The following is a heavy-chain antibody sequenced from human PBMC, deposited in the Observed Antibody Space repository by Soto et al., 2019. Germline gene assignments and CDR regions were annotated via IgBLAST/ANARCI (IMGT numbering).Heavy chain of an antibody. CDR2: INPNSGNT. CDR1: GYTFTSYD. Sequence: QVQLVQSGAEVKKPGASVRVSCKASGYTFTSYDINWVRQDTGQGLEWMGWINPNSGNTGYAQKFQGRVTMTRNTSISTAYMELSSLRSEDTAVYSCAREGTIRGDDYWGQGTLVTVSS. J-gene: IGHJ4*02. D-gene: IGHD2-2*02. CDR3: AREGTIRGDDY. V-gene: IGHV1-8*01.